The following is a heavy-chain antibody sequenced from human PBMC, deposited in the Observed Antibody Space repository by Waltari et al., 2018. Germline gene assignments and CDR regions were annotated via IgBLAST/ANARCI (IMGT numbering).Heavy chain of an antibody. J-gene: IGHJ5*02. CDR1: GYSFTNYA. CDR3: AREVVPAAKIVVNWFDP. Sequence: QVQLVQSGSEWKKPGASVKVSCKAYGYSFTNYAINWVRQAPGQGLELMGWSTTNNENPTYNQGFTRRFGFSLDTSVSTAYLQINDLKAEDTAIYYCAREVVPAAKIVVNWFDPWGQGTQVTVSS. D-gene: IGHD2-2*01. CDR2: STTNNENP. V-gene: IGHV7-4-1*02.